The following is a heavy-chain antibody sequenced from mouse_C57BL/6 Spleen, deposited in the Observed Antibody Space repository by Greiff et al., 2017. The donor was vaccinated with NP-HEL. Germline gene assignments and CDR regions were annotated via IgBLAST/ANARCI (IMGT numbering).Heavy chain of an antibody. Sequence: EVQLQQSGTVLARPGASVKMSCKTSGYTFTSYWMHWVKQRPGQGLEWIGAIYPGNSDTSYNQKFKGKAKLTAVTSASTAYMELSSLTNEDSAVYYCTRSYYGSSEGGFDYWGQGTTLTVSS. V-gene: IGHV1-5*01. J-gene: IGHJ2*01. CDR2: IYPGNSDT. CDR3: TRSYYGSSEGGFDY. CDR1: GYTFTSYW. D-gene: IGHD1-1*01.